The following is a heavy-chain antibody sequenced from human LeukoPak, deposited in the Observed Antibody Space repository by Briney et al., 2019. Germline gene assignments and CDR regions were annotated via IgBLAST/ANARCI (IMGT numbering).Heavy chain of an antibody. D-gene: IGHD3-3*01. CDR2: IYYSGST. V-gene: IGHV4-59*01. Sequence: SETLSLTCTVSGGSISSYYWSWIRQPPGKGLEWIGYIYYSGSTNYNPSLKSRVTISVDTSKNQFSLKLSSVTAADTAVYYCARVRITIFGVVIIPPYFDYWGQGTLVTVSS. CDR1: GGSISSYY. CDR3: ARVRITIFGVVIIPPYFDY. J-gene: IGHJ4*02.